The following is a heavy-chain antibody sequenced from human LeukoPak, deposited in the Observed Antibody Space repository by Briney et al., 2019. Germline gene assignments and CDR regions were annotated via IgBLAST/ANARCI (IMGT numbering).Heavy chain of an antibody. D-gene: IGHD3-10*01. Sequence: ASVKVSCKASGYTFTGYYMHWVRQAPGQGLEWMGWINPNSGGTNYAQKFQGRVTMTRDTSISTAYMELSRLRSDDTAVYYCARTMVRGANGVTFGYWGQGTLVTVSS. J-gene: IGHJ4*02. CDR3: ARTMVRGANGVTFGY. V-gene: IGHV1-2*02. CDR2: INPNSGGT. CDR1: GYTFTGYY.